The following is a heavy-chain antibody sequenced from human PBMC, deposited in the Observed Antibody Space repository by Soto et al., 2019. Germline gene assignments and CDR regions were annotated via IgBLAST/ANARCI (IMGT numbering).Heavy chain of an antibody. CDR3: AKDRDYPRDYFDY. CDR2: VSPTGQGI. V-gene: IGHV3-23*01. CDR1: GFTLGRYG. D-gene: IGHD3-10*01. J-gene: IGHJ4*02. Sequence: EVQLLESGGGLAQPGGSLRLSCAASGFTLGRYGMSWVRQAPGKGLEWVSAVSPTGQGIYYVDSVRARFTISRDFSKNTVFLHMESLRAEDTAVYYCAKDRDYPRDYFDYWGQGTLVTVSS.